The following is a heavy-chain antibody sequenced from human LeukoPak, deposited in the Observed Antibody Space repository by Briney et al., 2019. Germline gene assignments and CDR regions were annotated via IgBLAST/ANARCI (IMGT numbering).Heavy chain of an antibody. CDR1: GFTFRSYC. J-gene: IGHJ4*02. V-gene: IGHV3-30*18. D-gene: IGHD3-22*01. Sequence: GRSLTLSCAASGFTFRSYCMHWVRQVPGKGLEWVAVISYDVSTKYYADSVKGRFTISRDNSKNTLYLQMKSLRDEDTAVYYCAKGGGYYDSRLDYWGQGTLVTVSS. CDR2: ISYDVSTK. CDR3: AKGGGYYDSRLDY.